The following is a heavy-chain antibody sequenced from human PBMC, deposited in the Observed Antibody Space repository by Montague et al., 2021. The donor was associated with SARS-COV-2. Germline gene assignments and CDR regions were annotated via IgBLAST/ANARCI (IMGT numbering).Heavy chain of an antibody. J-gene: IGHJ6*03. CDR2: INHGGST. CDR1: GTSFSGYY. Sequence: SETLSLTCAVHGTSFSGYYWNWIRQTPGKGLEWIGEINHGGSTKYSPPLKSRLTISADTSKNQFSLKLTSVAAADTAVYYCARLRDGVVPSPILGVGPYYSYYYMDVWGRGTTVTVSS. D-gene: IGHD3-10*01. V-gene: IGHV4-34*01. CDR3: ARLRDGVVPSPILGVGPYYSYYYMDV.